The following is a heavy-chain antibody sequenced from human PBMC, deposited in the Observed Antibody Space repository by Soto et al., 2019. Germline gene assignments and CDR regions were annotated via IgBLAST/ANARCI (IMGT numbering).Heavy chain of an antibody. J-gene: IGHJ5*02. V-gene: IGHV1-18*01. CDR2: ISAYNGNT. CDR3: ARVQSFTIFGVVTNWFDP. CDR1: GYTFTSYG. Sequence: ASVKVSCKASGYTFTSYGISWVRQAPGQGLEWMGWISAYNGNTNYAQKLQGRVTMTTDTSTSTAYMELRSLRSDDTAVYYCARVQSFTIFGVVTNWFDPWGQGTLVTVSS. D-gene: IGHD3-3*01.